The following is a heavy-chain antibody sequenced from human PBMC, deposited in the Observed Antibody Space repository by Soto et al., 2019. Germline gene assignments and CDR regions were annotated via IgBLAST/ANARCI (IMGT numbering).Heavy chain of an antibody. CDR1: GFTFSSYW. CDR2: INSDGSST. V-gene: IGHV3-74*01. J-gene: IGHJ3*02. CDR3: ARVPGSGYYLGAFDI. Sequence: GGSLRLSCAASGFTFSSYWMHWVRQAPGKGLVWVSRINSDGSSTSYADSVKGRFTIPRDNAKNTLYLQRNSLRAEDTAVYYCARVPGSGYYLGAFDIWGQGTMVTVSS. D-gene: IGHD3-22*01.